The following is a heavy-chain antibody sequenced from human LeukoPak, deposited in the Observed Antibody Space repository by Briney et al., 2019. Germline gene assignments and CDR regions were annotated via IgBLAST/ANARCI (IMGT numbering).Heavy chain of an antibody. CDR2: IYYSGST. CDR3: ARHIRGFSYGYHFDY. J-gene: IGHJ4*02. CDR1: GGSITISSYY. D-gene: IGHD5-18*01. V-gene: IGHV4-39*01. Sequence: PSETLSLTCTVSGGSITISSYYWGWIRQPPGKGLEWIGSIYYSGSTYYSPSLKSRVTISVDTSKNQFSLKLSSVTAADTAVYYCARHIRGFSYGYHFDYWGQGTLVTVSS.